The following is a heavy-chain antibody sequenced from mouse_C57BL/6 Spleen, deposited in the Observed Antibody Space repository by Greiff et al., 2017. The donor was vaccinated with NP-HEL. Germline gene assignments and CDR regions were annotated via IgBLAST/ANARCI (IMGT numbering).Heavy chain of an antibody. Sequence: EVKVVESGGGLVQPGGSLKLSCAASGFTFSDYGMAWVRQAPRKGPEWVAFISNLAYSIYYADTVTGRFTISRENAKNTLYLEMSSLRSEDTAMYYCARHDDGYPFAYWGQGTLVTVSA. CDR2: ISNLAYSI. J-gene: IGHJ3*01. CDR1: GFTFSDYG. D-gene: IGHD2-3*01. V-gene: IGHV5-15*01. CDR3: ARHDDGYPFAY.